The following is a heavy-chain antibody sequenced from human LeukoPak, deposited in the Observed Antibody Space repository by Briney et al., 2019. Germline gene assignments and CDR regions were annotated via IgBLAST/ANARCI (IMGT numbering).Heavy chain of an antibody. V-gene: IGHV3-9*01. CDR3: AKASLSGYDSNIDY. Sequence: GRSLRLSCAASGFTFYDYAMHWVRHAPGKGLEWVSGISWNSGSIVYADSVKGRFTISRDNAKNSLYLQMNSLRAEDTALYYCAKASLSGYDSNIDYWGQGTLVTVSS. CDR2: ISWNSGSI. J-gene: IGHJ4*02. CDR1: GFTFYDYA. D-gene: IGHD5-12*01.